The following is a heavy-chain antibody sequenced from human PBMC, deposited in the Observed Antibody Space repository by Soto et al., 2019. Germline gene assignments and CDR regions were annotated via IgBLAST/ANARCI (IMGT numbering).Heavy chain of an antibody. V-gene: IGHV3-23*01. J-gene: IGHJ4*02. CDR1: GCNLYG. CDR3: ASRSSGWYFDY. CDR2: ISGSGGST. D-gene: IGHD6-19*01. Sequence: PGGSLRLSCEAFGCNLYGMFWVRQAPGKGLEWVSVISGSGGSTYYADSVKGRFTISRDNSKNTLYMQMNSLRVEDTAVYYCASRSSGWYFDYWGQGTLVTVSS.